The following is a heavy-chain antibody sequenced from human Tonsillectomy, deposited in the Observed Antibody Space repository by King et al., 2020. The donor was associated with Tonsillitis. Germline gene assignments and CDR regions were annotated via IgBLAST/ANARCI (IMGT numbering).Heavy chain of an antibody. D-gene: IGHD3/OR15-3a*01. J-gene: IGHJ3*02. Sequence: VQLVESGGGLIQPGGSLRVSCAASGFAVSSTFMTWVRQAPGKGLEWVSIIYSGGSTYYADSVRGRFTISRDSSKNKLDLQMNSLRAEDTALYYCARGGLNDAFDIWGQGTMVPVSS. CDR3: ARGGLNDAFDI. V-gene: IGHV3-53*01. CDR2: IYSGGST. CDR1: GFAVSSTF.